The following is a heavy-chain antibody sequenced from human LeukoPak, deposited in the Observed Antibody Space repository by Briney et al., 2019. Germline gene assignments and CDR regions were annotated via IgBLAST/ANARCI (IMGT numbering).Heavy chain of an antibody. D-gene: IGHD4-11*01. CDR1: GGTFTSYA. J-gene: IGHJ4*02. Sequence: SVKVSCKASGGTFTSYAISWVRQAPGQGLEWMGGIIPIFGTANYAQKFQGRVTITADESTSTAYMELSSLRSEDTAVYYCASKGTTVGSFDYWGQGTLVTVSS. V-gene: IGHV1-69*01. CDR3: ASKGTTVGSFDY. CDR2: IIPIFGTA.